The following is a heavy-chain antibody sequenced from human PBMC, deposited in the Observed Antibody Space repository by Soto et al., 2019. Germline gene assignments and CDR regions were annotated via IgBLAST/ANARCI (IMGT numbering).Heavy chain of an antibody. CDR2: ISAYNGNT. Sequence: QVQLVQSGAEVKKPGASVKVSCKASGYTFTSYGISWVRQAPGQGLEWMGWISAYNGNTDYAQKLQGRVTMTTDTSTSTAYMELRSLRSDDTAVYYCARELRYFDRQIDWFDPWGQGTLVTVSS. CDR3: ARELRYFDRQIDWFDP. V-gene: IGHV1-18*04. J-gene: IGHJ5*02. D-gene: IGHD3-9*01. CDR1: GYTFTSYG.